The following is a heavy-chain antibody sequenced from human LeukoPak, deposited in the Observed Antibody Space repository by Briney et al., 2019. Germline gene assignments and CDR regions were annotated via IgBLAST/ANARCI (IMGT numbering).Heavy chain of an antibody. CDR1: GGSISSSSYY. CDR2: IYYSGST. J-gene: IGHJ4*02. D-gene: IGHD6-25*01. CDR3: ARSSGTGTFSY. Sequence: SETLSLTCTVSGGSISSSSYYWGWIRQPPGKGLEWIGSIYYSGSTYYNPSLKSRITISVDTSKNQFSLKLSSVTAADTAVYYCARSSGTGTFSYWGQGTLVTVSS. V-gene: IGHV4-39*01.